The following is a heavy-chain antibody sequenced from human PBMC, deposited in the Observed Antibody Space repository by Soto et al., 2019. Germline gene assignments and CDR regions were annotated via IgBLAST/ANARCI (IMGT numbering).Heavy chain of an antibody. J-gene: IGHJ4*02. CDR2: LSGSGIRK. D-gene: IGHD2-2*01. CDR1: GFSVTSYA. CDR3: AKDRYCSATSCQDFGS. V-gene: IGHV3-23*01. Sequence: EVQLLESGGGLVQPGGSLRLSCAASGFSVTSYAMSWLRQAPGKGLEWVSVLSGSGIRKDYADSVKGRFTISRDNSRNTLYLQMSGLRVEDTAVYYCAKDRYCSATSCQDFGSWGQGTLVTVSS.